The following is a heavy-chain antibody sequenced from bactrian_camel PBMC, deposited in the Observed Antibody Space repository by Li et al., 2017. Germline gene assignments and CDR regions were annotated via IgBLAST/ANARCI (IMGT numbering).Heavy chain of an antibody. CDR3: AAGRATWSERLSQWECDWTS. CDR2: FDSAGNT. J-gene: IGHJ6*01. CDR1: EYTWSGFC. D-gene: IGHD1*01. Sequence: HVQLVESGGGSVQAGESLRLSCAASEYTWSGFCMGWFRQDAGKELERIATFDSAGNTDYAESVKGRFTISQSNDPKRLFLQMNSLKPEDTAKYACAAGRATWSERLSQWECDWTSWGQGTQVTVS. V-gene: IGHV3S9*01.